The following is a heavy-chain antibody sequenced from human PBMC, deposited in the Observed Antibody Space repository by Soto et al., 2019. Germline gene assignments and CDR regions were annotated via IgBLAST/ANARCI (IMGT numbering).Heavy chain of an antibody. CDR2: IYYSGST. J-gene: IGHJ4*02. CDR1: GGSISSSSYY. V-gene: IGHV4-39*01. Sequence: SETLSLTCTVSGGSISSSSYYWGWIRQPPGKGLEWIGSIYYSGSTYYNPSLKSRVTISVDTSKNQFSVNLSSVTAADTAVYYCARTSRFDSWGQGTLVTVSS. D-gene: IGHD6-6*01. CDR3: ARTSRFDS.